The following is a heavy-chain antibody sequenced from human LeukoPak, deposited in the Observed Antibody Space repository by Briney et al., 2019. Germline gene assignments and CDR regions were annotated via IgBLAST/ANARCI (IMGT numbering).Heavy chain of an antibody. D-gene: IGHD2-15*01. CDR1: GFTFSSYA. V-gene: IGHV3-23*01. CDR2: ISGSGGST. CDR3: AKAFGIVVVVAATPSR. J-gene: IGHJ1*01. Sequence: GGSLRLSCAASGFTFSSYAMSWVRQAPGKGLEGVSAISGSGGSTDYADSVKGRFTISRYNSKNTPDLQMNSLRAEDTAVYYCAKAFGIVVVVAATPSRWGQGTLVTVSS.